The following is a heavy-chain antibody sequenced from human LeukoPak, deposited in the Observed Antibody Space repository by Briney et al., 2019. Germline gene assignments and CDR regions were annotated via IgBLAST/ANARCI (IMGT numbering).Heavy chain of an antibody. J-gene: IGHJ4*02. CDR3: ASYASGYNWLKV. V-gene: IGHV1-2*02. CDR2: IHPGTGDT. CDR1: GHTFTAYY. Sequence: PGASVKVSCKASGHTFTAYYMHWVRQAPGQGLEWMGWIHPGTGDTNYAQKFQGRVTVTRDTSISTAYMELIRLTSDDTADYYWASYASGYNWLKVWGQGTLVTVSS. D-gene: IGHD1-1*01.